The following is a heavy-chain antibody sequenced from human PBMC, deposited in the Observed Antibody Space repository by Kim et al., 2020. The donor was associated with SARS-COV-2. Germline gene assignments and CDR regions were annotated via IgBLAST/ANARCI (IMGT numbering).Heavy chain of an antibody. Sequence: GGSLRLSCAASGFTFSSYGMHWVRQAPGKGLEWVAVISYDGSNKYYADSVKGRFTISRDNSKNTLYLQMNSLRAEDTAVYYCAEIRGRSIWGQGTMVTVSS. CDR3: AEIRGRSI. J-gene: IGHJ3*02. D-gene: IGHD3-10*01. V-gene: IGHV3-30*18. CDR1: GFTFSSYG. CDR2: ISYDGSNK.